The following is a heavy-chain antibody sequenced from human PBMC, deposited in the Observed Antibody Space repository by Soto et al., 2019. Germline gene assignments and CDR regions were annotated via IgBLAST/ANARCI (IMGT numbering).Heavy chain of an antibody. CDR3: ARHPKSYTTSSPAVRSYYYSHMDV. CDR1: GGSIGVHY. V-gene: IGHV4-59*08. D-gene: IGHD6-6*01. J-gene: IGHJ6*03. CDR2: IYYGGSP. Sequence: QLQESGPGLVRPTETLSLTCAVSGGSIGVHYWSWIRQSPGKGLEWIGRIYYGGSPSYNASLKSPVTMSLDVSKSQVSLNLTSVPAADTAVYYCARHPKSYTTSSPAVRSYYYSHMDVWGKGTTVTVSS.